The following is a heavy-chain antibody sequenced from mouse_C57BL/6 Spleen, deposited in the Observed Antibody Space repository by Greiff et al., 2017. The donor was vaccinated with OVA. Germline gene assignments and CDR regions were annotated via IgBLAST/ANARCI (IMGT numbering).Heavy chain of an antibody. CDR3: AAYGNYLYYFDY. D-gene: IGHD2-1*01. CDR2: IHPNSGST. V-gene: IGHV1-64*01. J-gene: IGHJ2*01. Sequence: QVQLHQPGAELVKPGASVKLSCKASGYTFTSYWMHWVKQRPGQGLEWIGMIHPNSGSTNYNEKFKSKATLTVDKSSSTAYMQLSSLTSEDSAVYYCAAYGNYLYYFDYWGQGTTLTVSS. CDR1: GYTFTSYW.